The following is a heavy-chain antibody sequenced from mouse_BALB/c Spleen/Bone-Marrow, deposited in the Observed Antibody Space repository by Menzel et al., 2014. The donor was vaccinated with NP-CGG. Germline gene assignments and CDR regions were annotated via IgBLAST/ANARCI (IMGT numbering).Heavy chain of an antibody. CDR2: IWSGGST. D-gene: IGHD2-12*01. V-gene: IGHV2-4-1*01. CDR1: GFSLTSYG. J-gene: IGHJ3*01. Sequence: VKLVESGPGLVQPSQSLSITCTVSGFSLTSYGVHWVRQSPGKGLEWLGVIWSGGSTDYNAAFISRLSISKDNSKSQVSFKMNSLQADDTAIYYCARSRYDRGFAYWGQGTLVTVSA. CDR3: ARSRYDRGFAY.